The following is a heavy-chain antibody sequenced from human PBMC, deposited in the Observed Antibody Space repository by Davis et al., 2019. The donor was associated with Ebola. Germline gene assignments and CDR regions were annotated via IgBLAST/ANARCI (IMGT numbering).Heavy chain of an antibody. Sequence: GESLKISCAASGFTFSNYYMGWLRQAPGKGLEWVSYISRRGGTTIFYADSVRGRFTISRDNTKNSLYLHMNSLGVEDTAVYYCARYYDILTGFEIRYYFDYWGQGTLVTVSS. V-gene: IGHV3-11*01. CDR1: GFTFSNYY. J-gene: IGHJ4*02. CDR3: ARYYDILTGFEIRYYFDY. D-gene: IGHD3-9*01. CDR2: ISRRGGTTI.